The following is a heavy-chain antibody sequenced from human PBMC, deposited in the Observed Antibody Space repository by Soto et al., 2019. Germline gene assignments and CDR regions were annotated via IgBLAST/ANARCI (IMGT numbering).Heavy chain of an antibody. J-gene: IGHJ4*02. CDR2: IIPILGIA. CDR1: GGTFSSYT. CDR3: ARDPTRHGVDY. V-gene: IGHV1-69*08. D-gene: IGHD1-26*01. Sequence: QVQLVQSGAEVKKPGSSVKVSCKASGGTFSSYTISWVRQAPGQGLEWMGRIIPILGIANYAQKFQGRVTITADKSTSTAYMELSSLRSEDTGVYYCARDPTRHGVDYWGQGTLVTVSS.